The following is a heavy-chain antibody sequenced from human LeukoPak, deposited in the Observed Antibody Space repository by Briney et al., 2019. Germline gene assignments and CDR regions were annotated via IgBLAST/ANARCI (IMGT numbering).Heavy chain of an antibody. CDR1: GGTFSSYA. V-gene: IGHV1-69*05. J-gene: IGHJ5*02. D-gene: IGHD3-3*01. CDR3: AGRLRDGIFGVVIKFDP. Sequence: ASVKVSCKASGGTFSSYAISWVRQAPGQGREWMGGIIPIFGTGNYAQKFQGRVTITTDESRSTAYMELSSLRSEDTAVYYCAGRLRDGIFGVVIKFDPWGQGTLVTVSS. CDR2: IIPIFGTG.